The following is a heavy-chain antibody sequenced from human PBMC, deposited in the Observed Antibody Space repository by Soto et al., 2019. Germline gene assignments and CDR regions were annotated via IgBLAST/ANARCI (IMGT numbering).Heavy chain of an antibody. Sequence: ASVKVSCKASGFTFTSSAVQWVRQARGQRLEWIGWIVVGSGNTNYAQKFQERVTITRDMSTSTAYMELSSLRSEDTAVYYCAARSPYDYGDFYYYYGMDVWGQGTTVTVSS. D-gene: IGHD4-17*01. CDR2: IVVGSGNT. CDR1: GFTFTSSA. J-gene: IGHJ6*02. V-gene: IGHV1-58*01. CDR3: AARSPYDYGDFYYYYGMDV.